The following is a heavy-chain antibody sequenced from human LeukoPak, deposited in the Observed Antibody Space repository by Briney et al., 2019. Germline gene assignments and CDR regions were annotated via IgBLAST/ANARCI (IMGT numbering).Heavy chain of an antibody. CDR2: IKQDESEK. V-gene: IGHV3-7*03. D-gene: IGHD1-26*01. CDR3: ATYSGVHHKTFDD. J-gene: IGHJ4*02. Sequence: GGSLRLSCAASGFTLSRYWMSWVRQAPGEGPEWVANIKQDESEKDYADSVRGRFTISRDNAKNSLFLQMNSLRAEDTALYYCATYSGVHHKTFDDWGQGTLVTVSS. CDR1: GFTLSRYW.